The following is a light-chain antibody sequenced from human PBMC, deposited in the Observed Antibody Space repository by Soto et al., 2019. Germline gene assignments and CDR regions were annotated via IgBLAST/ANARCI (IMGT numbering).Light chain of an antibody. Sequence: EIVLTQSPGTLSLSPGERATLSCRASQSVSSSYLAWYQQKPGQAPRLLIYGASSRATGIPDRFSGSGSGTDFTLTISRLEPEDFAVYSCQQYGSTPQLTFGVGTKVEIK. V-gene: IGKV3-20*01. CDR1: QSVSSSY. CDR3: QQYGSTPQLT. CDR2: GAS. J-gene: IGKJ4*01.